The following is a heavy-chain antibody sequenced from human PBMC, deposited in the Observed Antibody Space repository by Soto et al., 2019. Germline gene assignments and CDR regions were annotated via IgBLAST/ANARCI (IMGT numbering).Heavy chain of an antibody. Sequence: GGSLRLSCAASGFTFSSYAMHWVRQAPGKGLEWVAVISHDGSKKYYADSVKGRFTISRDNSKNTLYLQMNSLRAEDTAVYYCAKEGGYCSSTSCYGRVYYWGQGTLVTVSS. J-gene: IGHJ4*02. CDR3: AKEGGYCSSTSCYGRVYY. CDR1: GFTFSSYA. CDR2: ISHDGSKK. D-gene: IGHD2-2*03. V-gene: IGHV3-30*04.